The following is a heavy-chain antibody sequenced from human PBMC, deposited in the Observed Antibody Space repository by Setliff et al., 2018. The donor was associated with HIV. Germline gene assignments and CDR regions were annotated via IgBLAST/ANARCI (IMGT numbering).Heavy chain of an antibody. CDR3: ARQKKSSSWSPNDY. V-gene: IGHV4-34*01. CDR2: INHSGST. J-gene: IGHJ4*02. Sequence: SETLSLTCAVYGGSFSGYYWSWIRQPPGKGLEWIGEINHSGSTNYNPSLKSRVTISVDTSKNQFSLKVKSVTAADTAVYYCARQKKSSSWSPNDYWGQGTLVTVSS. CDR1: GGSFSGYY. D-gene: IGHD2-2*01.